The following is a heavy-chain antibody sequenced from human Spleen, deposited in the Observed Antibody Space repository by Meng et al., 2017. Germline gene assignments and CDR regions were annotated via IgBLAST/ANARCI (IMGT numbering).Heavy chain of an antibody. CDR2: IKQDGSEK. CDR1: EFTFSSYW. D-gene: IGHD3-9*01. J-gene: IGHJ4*02. Sequence: GESLKISCAASEFTFSSYWMSWVRQAPGKGLEWVANIKQDGSEKYYVDSVKGRFTISRDNAKNSLYLQMNSLRAEDTAVYYCARGRGLRYFDWLYWGQGTLVTVSS. V-gene: IGHV3-7*01. CDR3: ARGRGLRYFDWLY.